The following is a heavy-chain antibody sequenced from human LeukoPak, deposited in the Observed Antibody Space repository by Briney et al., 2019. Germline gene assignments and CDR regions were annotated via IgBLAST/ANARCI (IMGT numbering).Heavy chain of an antibody. J-gene: IGHJ4*02. D-gene: IGHD7-27*01. CDR3: ARDQTGDFDY. CDR1: GGSISSYY. CDR2: IYYSGST. V-gene: IGHV4-59*01. Sequence: KSSETLSLTCTVSGGSISSYYWSWIRQPPGKGLEWIGYIYYSGSTNYNPSLKSRVTISVDTSKNQFSLKLSSMTAADTAVYYCARDQTGDFDYWGQGTLVTVSS.